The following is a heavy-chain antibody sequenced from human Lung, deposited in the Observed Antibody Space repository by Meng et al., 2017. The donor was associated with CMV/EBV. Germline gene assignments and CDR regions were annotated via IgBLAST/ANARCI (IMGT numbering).Heavy chain of an antibody. V-gene: IGHV3-11*04. Sequence: GGSLRLXCAASGFIFSDYYMTWIRQAPGKGLEWVAYISSSGSIKKYADSVEGRFTISRDNAKKSLYLQMNSLGAEDTAFYYCARDFSAVHNWFDAWGRGTLVXVSS. J-gene: IGHJ5*02. D-gene: IGHD1-26*01. CDR1: GFIFSDYY. CDR2: ISSSGSIK. CDR3: ARDFSAVHNWFDA.